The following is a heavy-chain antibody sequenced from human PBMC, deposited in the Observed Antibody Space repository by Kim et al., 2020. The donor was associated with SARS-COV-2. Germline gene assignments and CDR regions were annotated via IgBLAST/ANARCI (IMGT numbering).Heavy chain of an antibody. CDR2: INTNTGNP. CDR3: ARGQGSGYYDY. V-gene: IGHV7-4-1*02. CDR1: GYTFTRHG. Sequence: ASVKVSCKASGYTFTRHGMNWVRQAPGQGLEWMGWINTNTGNPTYGQGFTGRFVFSLDTSVSTAYLQISSLKAEDTAVYYCARGQGSGYYDYWGQGTLVTVSS. J-gene: IGHJ4*02. D-gene: IGHD3-22*01.